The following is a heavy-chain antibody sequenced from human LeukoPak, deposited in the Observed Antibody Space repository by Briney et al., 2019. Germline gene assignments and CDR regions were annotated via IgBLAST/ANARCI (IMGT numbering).Heavy chain of an antibody. CDR1: GGSFSGYY. J-gene: IGHJ4*02. Sequence: PSETLSLTCAVYGGSFSGYYWSWIRQPPGKGLEWIGEINHGGSTNYNPSLKSRVTISVDTSKNQFSLKLSSVTAADTAVYYCARGLFEAGYYGFFDYWGQGTLVTVSS. CDR3: ARGLFEAGYYGFFDY. D-gene: IGHD3-22*01. V-gene: IGHV4-34*01. CDR2: INHGGST.